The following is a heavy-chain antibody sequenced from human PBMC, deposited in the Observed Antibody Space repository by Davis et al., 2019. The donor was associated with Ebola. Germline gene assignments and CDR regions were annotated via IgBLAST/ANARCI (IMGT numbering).Heavy chain of an antibody. V-gene: IGHV1-46*01. J-gene: IGHJ4*02. CDR3: ARVWSDVLTGYSTNYFDY. D-gene: IGHD3-9*01. CDR2: VNLPGGST. Sequence: ASVKVSCKASAYTFTNFYIHWLRHPPGQGLEWMGVVNLPGGSTNYAQKFQGRVTMTRDTSATTGYMELSRLRSEDTAIYYCARVWSDVLTGYSTNYFDYWGQGTLVTVSS. CDR1: AYTFTNFY.